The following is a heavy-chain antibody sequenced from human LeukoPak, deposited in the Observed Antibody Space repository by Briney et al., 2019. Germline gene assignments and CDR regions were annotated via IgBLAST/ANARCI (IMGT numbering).Heavy chain of an antibody. V-gene: IGHV3-7*04. CDR2: IKQDGSEK. J-gene: IGHJ4*02. CDR3: ARGGYYDPLGY. Sequence: GGSLRLSCAASGFTFSSYWMSWVRQAPGKGLEWVANIKQDGSEKYYVDSVTGRFTISRDNAKNSLYLQMNSLRVEDTAVFYCARGGYYDPLGYWGQGTLVTVSS. D-gene: IGHD3-3*01. CDR1: GFTFSSYW.